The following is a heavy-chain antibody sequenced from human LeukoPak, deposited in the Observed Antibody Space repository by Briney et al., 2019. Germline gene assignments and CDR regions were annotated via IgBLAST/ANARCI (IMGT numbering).Heavy chain of an antibody. CDR1: GFTFSSYE. V-gene: IGHV3-48*03. CDR2: IGSSGSAM. Sequence: PGGSLRLSCAASGFTFSSYEMNWVRQAPGKGLEWVSYIGSSGSAMYYADSVKGRFTISRDNAKNSLFLQMNSLRAEDTAVYYCARATSFDYWGQGTLVTVSS. J-gene: IGHJ4*02. CDR3: ARATSFDY.